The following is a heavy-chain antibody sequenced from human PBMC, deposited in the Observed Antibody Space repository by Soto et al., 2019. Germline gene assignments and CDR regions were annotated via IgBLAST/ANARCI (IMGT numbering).Heavy chain of an antibody. V-gene: IGHV6-1*01. J-gene: IGHJ5*02. CDR1: GDSVSSNSAA. Sequence: PSQTLSLTCAISGDSVSSNSAAWNWIRQSPSRGLEWLGRTYYRSKWYNDYAVSVKSRITINPDTSENQFSLQLNSVTPEDTAVYDCARVPGQLFWFDPWGQGTLVTFSS. D-gene: IGHD2-2*01. CDR3: ARVPGQLFWFDP. CDR2: TYYRSKWYN.